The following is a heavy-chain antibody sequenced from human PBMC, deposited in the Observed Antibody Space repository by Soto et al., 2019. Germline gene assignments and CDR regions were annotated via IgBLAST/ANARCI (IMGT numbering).Heavy chain of an antibody. CDR3: AAELYSGGACWHFDY. Sequence: SVKVSFKTSGFTFSNSAVQWVRQARGQRLEWIGWIMVGSGRTNFAQEFQDRLTITRDMSTNTAYMELCSLRSEDTAMYYCAAELYSGGACWHFDYWG. V-gene: IGHV1-58*01. J-gene: IGHJ4*01. D-gene: IGHD2-21*02. CDR1: GFTFSNSA. CDR2: IMVGSGRT.